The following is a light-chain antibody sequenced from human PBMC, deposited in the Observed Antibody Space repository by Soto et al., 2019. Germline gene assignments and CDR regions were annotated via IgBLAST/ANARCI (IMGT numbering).Light chain of an antibody. Sequence: DIQITHSPSSLSASVGDRVTITCRASQSISNSLNWYQQKPGTAPKVLIYAASNLQSGVPSKFSGSGSGTDFTLTINSLQPEDFAIYDGQQSSTTPYTFGQGTKLDIK. CDR1: QSISNS. V-gene: IGKV1-39*01. CDR2: AAS. J-gene: IGKJ2*01. CDR3: QQSSTTPYT.